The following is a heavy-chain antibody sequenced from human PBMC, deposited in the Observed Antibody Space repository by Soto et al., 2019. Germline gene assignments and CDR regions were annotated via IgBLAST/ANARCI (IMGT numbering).Heavy chain of an antibody. CDR1: GFTFSSYG. CDR2: IWYDGSNK. D-gene: IGHD2-15*01. Sequence: QVQLVESGGGVVQPGRSLRLSCAASGFTFSSYGMHWFRQAPGKGLEWVAVIWYDGSNKYYADSVKGRFTISRDNSKNTLYLQMNSLRAEDTAVYYCARDRASVGYYYYGMDVWGQGTTVTVSS. V-gene: IGHV3-33*01. CDR3: ARDRASVGYYYYGMDV. J-gene: IGHJ6*02.